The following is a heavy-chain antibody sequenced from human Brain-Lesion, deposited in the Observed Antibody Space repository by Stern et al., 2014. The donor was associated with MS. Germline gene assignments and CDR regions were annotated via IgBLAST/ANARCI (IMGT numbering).Heavy chain of an antibody. CDR2: INPNSGGT. CDR3: ARGGRYYADY. CDR1: GNSFTHFY. J-gene: IGHJ4*02. D-gene: IGHD2-2*01. Sequence: QAQLVESGAEVKKPGASVRVSCEASGNSFTHFYIHWVRQAPGQGPEWMGWINPNSGGTKFAQKFQGWVTITRDTSMTTAYMEVTSLTSDDTAVYYCARGGRYYADYWGQGTLVTVSS. V-gene: IGHV1-2*04.